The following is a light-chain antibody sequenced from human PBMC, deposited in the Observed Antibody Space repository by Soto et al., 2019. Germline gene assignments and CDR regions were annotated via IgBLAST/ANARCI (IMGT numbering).Light chain of an antibody. CDR1: QAVNTR. J-gene: IGKJ1*01. CDR3: HQRQSWPRT. CDR2: LTS. Sequence: ILLRQSPATLSSFPGDRVTLSCRASQAVNTRLAWYQHKPGQAPRLLIYLTSNRAAGIPARFSGSGSGTDFTLTISDVEPEDFAVYYCHQRQSWPRTFGQGTKVDIK. V-gene: IGKV3-11*01.